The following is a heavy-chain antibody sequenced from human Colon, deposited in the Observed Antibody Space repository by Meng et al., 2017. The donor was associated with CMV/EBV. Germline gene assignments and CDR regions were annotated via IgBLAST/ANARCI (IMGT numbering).Heavy chain of an antibody. CDR1: GSTFTSYA. D-gene: IGHD6-19*01. V-gene: IGHV1-3*01. J-gene: IGHJ4*02. CDR3: ARGRAVAAPYYFDY. Sequence: KASGSTFTSYAMHWVRQAPGQRLEWMGWINAGNGNTKYSQKFQGRVTITRDTSASTAYMELSSLRSEDTAVYYCARGRAVAAPYYFDYWGQGTLVTVSS. CDR2: INAGNGNT.